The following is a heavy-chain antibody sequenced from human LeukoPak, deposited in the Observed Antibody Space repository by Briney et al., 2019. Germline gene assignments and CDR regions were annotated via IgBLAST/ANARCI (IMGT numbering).Heavy chain of an antibody. CDR2: INPKSGGT. CDR1: GYTFTGYY. CDR3: ARLGVHSGYPVGFDY. Sequence: GASVTVSCKASGYTFTGYYMHWVRQAPGQGLEWMGWINPKSGGTNYAQKFQGRVTMTRDTSISTAYMELSRLRSDDTAVYYCARLGVHSGYPVGFDYWDQGTLVTVSS. V-gene: IGHV1-2*02. J-gene: IGHJ4*02. D-gene: IGHD3-22*01.